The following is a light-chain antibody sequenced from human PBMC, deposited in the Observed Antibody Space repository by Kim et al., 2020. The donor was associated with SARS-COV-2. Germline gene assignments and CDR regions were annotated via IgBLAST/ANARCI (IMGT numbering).Light chain of an antibody. CDR2: GDS. J-gene: IGLJ2*01. CDR3: QSYDISLSAWV. CDR1: NSNIREGYD. Sequence: QKVTISFTGGNSNIREGYDVHWYQQLPETAPKLLIFGDSNRPSGVPDRFSGSRSDTSASLAITGLQAEDEADYYCQSYDISLSAWVFGGGTQLTVL. V-gene: IGLV1-40*01.